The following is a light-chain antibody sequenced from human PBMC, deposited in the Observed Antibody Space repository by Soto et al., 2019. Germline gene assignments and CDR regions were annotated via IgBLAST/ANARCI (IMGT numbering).Light chain of an antibody. CDR2: GAS. CDR3: QQYGSSRT. J-gene: IGKJ1*01. CDR1: QSVSRY. V-gene: IGKV3-20*01. Sequence: EIALTQSPATLSLSPGERATLSCRASQSVSRYLAWYQQKPGQAPRLLIYGASSRATGIPDRFSGSGSGTDFTLTISRLEPEDFAVYYCQQYGSSRTFGQGTKVDI.